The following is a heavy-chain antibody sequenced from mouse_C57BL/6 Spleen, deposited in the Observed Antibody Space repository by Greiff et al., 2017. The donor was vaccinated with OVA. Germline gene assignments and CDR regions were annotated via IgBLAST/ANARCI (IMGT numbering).Heavy chain of an antibody. CDR1: GFTFSDYG. V-gene: IGHV5-17*01. D-gene: IGHD4-1*01. CDR3: ARRIAGDAMDY. J-gene: IGHJ4*01. CDR2: ISSGSSTI. Sequence: EVHLVESGGGLVKPGGSLKLSCAASGFTFSDYGMHWVRQAPEKGLEWVAYISSGSSTIYFADTVKGRFTISRDNAKNTLFLQMTSLRSEDTAMYYCARRIAGDAMDYWGQGTSVTVSS.